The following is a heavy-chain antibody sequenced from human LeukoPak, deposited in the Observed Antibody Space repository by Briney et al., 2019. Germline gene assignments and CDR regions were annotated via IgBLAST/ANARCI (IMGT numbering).Heavy chain of an antibody. V-gene: IGHV1-69*13. CDR1: GGAFSSYA. CDR3: ARLAVATIDY. J-gene: IGHJ4*02. Sequence: SVKVSCKASGGAFSSYAISWVRQAPGQGLEWMGGIIPIFGTANYAQKFQGRVTITADESTSTAYMELSSLKSEDTAVYYCARLAVATIDYWGQGTLVTVSS. CDR2: IIPIFGTA. D-gene: IGHD6-19*01.